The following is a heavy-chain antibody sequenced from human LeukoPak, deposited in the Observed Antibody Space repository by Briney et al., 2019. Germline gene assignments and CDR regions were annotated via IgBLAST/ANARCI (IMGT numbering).Heavy chain of an antibody. J-gene: IGHJ3*02. D-gene: IGHD4-17*01. V-gene: IGHV3-7*03. CDR1: GFTFSGYW. CDR3: AKDLHPENDYGDPDAFDI. CDR2: INQNGGEK. Sequence: PAGGSLRLSCADSGFTFSGYWMNWARQAPGKGLEWVANINQNGGEKYYVDSVKGRFTISRDNGKNSLYLQMNSLRAEDTAVYYCAKDLHPENDYGDPDAFDIWGQGTMVTVSS.